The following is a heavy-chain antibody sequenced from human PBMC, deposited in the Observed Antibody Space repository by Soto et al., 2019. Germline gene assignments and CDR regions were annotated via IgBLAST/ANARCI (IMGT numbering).Heavy chain of an antibody. D-gene: IGHD2-21*02. CDR2: IYSSGSP. CDR3: ARTTASRSLDV. Sequence: QVQLQESGPGLVKPSETLSLTATVSGASVSNTGFYWSWIRQPPGKGLEWIGYIYSSGSPTYNSSLKSRVTISLDTSKNQVSLNLTSVTAADTAMYYCARTTASRSLDVWGHGTMVSVSS. J-gene: IGHJ3*01. V-gene: IGHV4-61*08. CDR1: GASVSNTGFY.